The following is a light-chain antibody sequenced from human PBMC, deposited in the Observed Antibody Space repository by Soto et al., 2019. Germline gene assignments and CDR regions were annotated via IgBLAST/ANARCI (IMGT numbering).Light chain of an antibody. J-gene: IGKJ5*01. CDR2: GAS. CDR3: QQDRGSPPIT. V-gene: IGKV3-20*01. Sequence: EIVLTQSPGTLSLSPGERATLSCRASQSVSSSYLAWYQQKPGQAPRLLIYGASSRATGTPDRFRGSGSGTAFTLSISRREPEDFAVYYYQQDRGSPPITFGQGKRLEIK. CDR1: QSVSSSY.